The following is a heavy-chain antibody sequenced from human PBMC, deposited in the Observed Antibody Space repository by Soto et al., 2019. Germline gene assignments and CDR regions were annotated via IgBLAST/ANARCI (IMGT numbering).Heavy chain of an antibody. D-gene: IGHD6-19*01. Sequence: ASVKVSCKASGYTFTGYYMHWVRQAPGQGLEWMGWINPNSGGTSYAQKFQGWVTMARDTSISTAYMELSRLRSDDTAVYYCARARVRQWLAFDYWGQGTLVTVSS. CDR3: ARARVRQWLAFDY. V-gene: IGHV1-2*04. CDR1: GYTFTGYY. CDR2: INPNSGGT. J-gene: IGHJ4*02.